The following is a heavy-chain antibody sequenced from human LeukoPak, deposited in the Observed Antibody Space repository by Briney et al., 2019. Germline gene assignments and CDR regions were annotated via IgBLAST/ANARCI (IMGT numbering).Heavy chain of an antibody. J-gene: IGHJ4*02. D-gene: IGHD1-26*01. CDR1: GYTLTELS. V-gene: IGHV1-24*01. Sequence: ASVKVSCKVSGYTLTELSMHWVRQAPGKGLEWMGGFDPEDSETIYAQKFQGRVTMTEDTSTDTAYMELSSLRSEDTAVYYCATDSPYSGSYYAVYYWGQGTLVTVSS. CDR3: ATDSPYSGSYYAVYY. CDR2: FDPEDSET.